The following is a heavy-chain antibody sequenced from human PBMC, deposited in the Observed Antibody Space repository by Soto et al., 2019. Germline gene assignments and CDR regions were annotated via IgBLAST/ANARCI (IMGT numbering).Heavy chain of an antibody. CDR1: GFTFNNYY. CDR2: IKHDGSER. D-gene: IGHD6-25*01. CDR3: ARDIGPRSGCTANDP. V-gene: IGHV3-7*01. Sequence: EVQVVESGGGLVQPGGSLRLSCAASGFTFNNYYMTWVRQAPGKGLEWVANIKHDGSERYYADSVKGRFTISRDNAKNSLYLQMNSLKVEDTAVYYCARDIGPRSGCTANDPWCPGTLVTVSS. J-gene: IGHJ5*02.